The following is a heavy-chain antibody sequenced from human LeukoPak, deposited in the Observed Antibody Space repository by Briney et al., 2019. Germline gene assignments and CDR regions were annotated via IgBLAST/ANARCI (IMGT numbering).Heavy chain of an antibody. CDR3: ARSPDILTGEKFDY. V-gene: IGHV1-8*02. Sequence: ASVKVSCKASGYTFTGYYMHWVRQAPGQGLEWMGWMNPNSGNTGYAQKFQGRVTMTRNTSISTAYMELSSLRSEDTAVYYCARSPDILTGEKFDYWGQGTLVTVSS. J-gene: IGHJ4*02. CDR1: GYTFTGYY. D-gene: IGHD3-9*01. CDR2: MNPNSGNT.